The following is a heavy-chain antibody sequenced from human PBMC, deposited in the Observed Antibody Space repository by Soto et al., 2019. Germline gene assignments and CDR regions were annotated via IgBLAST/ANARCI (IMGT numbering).Heavy chain of an antibody. CDR3: AKDPRSWAHYDPKDY. J-gene: IGHJ4*02. V-gene: IGHV3-23*01. CDR1: RFSFSTYA. D-gene: IGHD3-22*01. Sequence: LXLSCAASRFSFSTYARNWGRQAPVNGLEWVSGISESGDSTYYADSVKGRFTIFRDNSKNTLYLEMNSLRAEDTAIYYCAKDPRSWAHYDPKDYWGQGTLVTVSS. CDR2: ISESGDST.